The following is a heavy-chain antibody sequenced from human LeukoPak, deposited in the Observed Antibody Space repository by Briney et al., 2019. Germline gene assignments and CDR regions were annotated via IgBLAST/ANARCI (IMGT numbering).Heavy chain of an antibody. J-gene: IGHJ6*03. V-gene: IGHV1-69*13. CDR3: ARSSTIQLSPYYYYMDV. Sequence: SVKVSCKASGGTFSSYAISWVRQAPGQGLEWMGGIIPIFGTANYAQKFQGRVTITADESTSTAYMELSSLRSEDTAVYYCARSSTIQLSPYYYYMDVWGKGTTVTISS. D-gene: IGHD5-18*01. CDR1: GGTFSSYA. CDR2: IIPIFGTA.